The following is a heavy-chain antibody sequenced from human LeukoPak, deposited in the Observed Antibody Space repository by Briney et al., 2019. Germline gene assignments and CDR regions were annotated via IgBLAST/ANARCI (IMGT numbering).Heavy chain of an antibody. V-gene: IGHV3-20*04. CDR2: INWNGGST. CDR3: ARDPDSSGYPYYYYGMDV. CDR1: GFTFGDYG. J-gene: IGHJ6*02. D-gene: IGHD3-22*01. Sequence: GGSLRLSCAASGFTFGDYGMSWVRQAPGKGLEWVSGINWNGGSTGYADSVKGRFTISRDNAKNSLYLQMNSLRAEDTALYYCARDPDSSGYPYYYYGMDVWGQGTTVTVSS.